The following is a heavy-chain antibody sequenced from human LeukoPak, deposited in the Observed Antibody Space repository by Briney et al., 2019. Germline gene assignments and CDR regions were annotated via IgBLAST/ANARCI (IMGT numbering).Heavy chain of an antibody. V-gene: IGHV4-34*01. CDR3: ARYTHGYSYGSALFDP. CDR1: GGSFSGYY. Sequence: SETLSLTCAVYGGSFSGYYWSWIRQPPGKGLEWIGEINHSGSTNYNPSLKSRVTISVDTSKNQFSLKLSSVTAADTAVYYCARYTHGYSYGSALFDPWGQGTLVTVSS. J-gene: IGHJ5*02. CDR2: INHSGST. D-gene: IGHD5-18*01.